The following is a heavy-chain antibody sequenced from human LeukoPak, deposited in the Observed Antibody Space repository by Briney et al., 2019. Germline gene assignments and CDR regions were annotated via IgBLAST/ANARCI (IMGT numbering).Heavy chain of an antibody. D-gene: IGHD4-17*01. CDR3: ARDRYGATPDAFDI. V-gene: IGHV3-33*01. J-gene: IGHJ3*02. Sequence: GRSLRLSCVASGFTFSSYGMHWVRQAPGKGLEWVAVIWHDGSKKYYADFVKGRFAISRDNSKNTLHLQMNSLRAEDTALYYCARDRYGATPDAFDIWGQGTMVTVSS. CDR2: IWHDGSKK. CDR1: GFTFSSYG.